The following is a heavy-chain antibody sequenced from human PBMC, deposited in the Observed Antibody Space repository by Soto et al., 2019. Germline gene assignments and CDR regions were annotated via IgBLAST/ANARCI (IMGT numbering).Heavy chain of an antibody. J-gene: IGHJ4*02. D-gene: IGHD1-26*01. Sequence: QLQLQESGSGVVRTSETLSLTCTVFGASISYGGFSWSWIRQSPGKGLEWIGYINHFESTYFHPSFNSRLSMSIDMSWNMFSLNLSSVTAADMAVYYCVRVGGYYAFDHWGQGVPVTVSS. CDR2: INHFEST. CDR3: VRVGGYYAFDH. CDR1: GASISYGGFS. V-gene: IGHV4-30-2*06.